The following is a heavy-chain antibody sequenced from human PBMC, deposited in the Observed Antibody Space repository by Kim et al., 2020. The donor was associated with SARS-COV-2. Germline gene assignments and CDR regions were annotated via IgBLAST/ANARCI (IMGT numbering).Heavy chain of an antibody. CDR3: AKDQTGGGSFPEY. CDR1: GFIFSDYG. J-gene: IGHJ4*02. V-gene: IGHV3-33*06. Sequence: GGSLRLSCEASGFIFSDYGMHWVRQAPGKGPEWVAVVWYDGRYEYYGDSVKGRFTISRDNGKNTLYLQMNNVRGDDTALYYCAKDQTGGGSFPEYWGQGTLVAVSS. CDR2: VWYDGRYE. D-gene: IGHD1-26*01.